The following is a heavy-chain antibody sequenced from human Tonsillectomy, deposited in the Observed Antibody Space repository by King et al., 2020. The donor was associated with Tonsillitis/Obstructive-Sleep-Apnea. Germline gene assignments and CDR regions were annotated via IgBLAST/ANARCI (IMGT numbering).Heavy chain of an antibody. CDR3: ARHLTDIVVVPAAIEGCGYYYYGMDV. V-gene: IGHV4-59*08. J-gene: IGHJ6*02. D-gene: IGHD2-2*02. CDR1: GGSISSYY. CDR2: IYYSGST. Sequence: QLQESGPGLVKPSETLSLTCTVSGGSISSYYWSWIRQPPGKGLEWIGYIYYSGSTNYNPSLKSRVTISVDTSKNQFSLKLSPVTAADTAVYYCARHLTDIVVVPAAIEGCGYYYYGMDVWGQGTTVTVSS.